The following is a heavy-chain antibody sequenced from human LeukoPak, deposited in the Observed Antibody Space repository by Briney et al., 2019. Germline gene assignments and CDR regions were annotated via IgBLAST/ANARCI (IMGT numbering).Heavy chain of an antibody. J-gene: IGHJ4*02. CDR1: GGSFSGYY. Sequence: ETLSLTCAVYGGSFSGYYWSWIRQPPGKGLEWVSAISGSGGSTYYADSVKGRFTISRDNSKNTLYLQMNSLRAEDTAVYYCAKDLSVYSGYDAFDYWGQGTLVTVSS. D-gene: IGHD5-12*01. CDR3: AKDLSVYSGYDAFDY. CDR2: ISGSGGST. V-gene: IGHV3-23*01.